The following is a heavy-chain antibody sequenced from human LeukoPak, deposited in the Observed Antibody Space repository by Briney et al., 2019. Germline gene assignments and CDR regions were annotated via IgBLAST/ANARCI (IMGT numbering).Heavy chain of an antibody. CDR1: GGSFSGYY. Sequence: SETLSLTCAVYGGSFSGYYWSWIRQPPGKGLKWIGEINHSGSTNYNPSLKSRVTISVDTSKNQFSLKLSSVTAADTAVYYCARLPTLARAYYYYGMDVWGQGTTVTVSS. V-gene: IGHV4-34*01. CDR2: INHSGST. D-gene: IGHD6-6*01. CDR3: ARLPTLARAYYYYGMDV. J-gene: IGHJ6*02.